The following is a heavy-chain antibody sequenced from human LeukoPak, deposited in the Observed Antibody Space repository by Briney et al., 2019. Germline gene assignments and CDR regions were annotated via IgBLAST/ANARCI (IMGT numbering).Heavy chain of an antibody. J-gene: IGHJ3*02. CDR2: IYYSGST. CDR3: ARWKKGNYYDSSGYYAESRNDAFDI. V-gene: IGHV4-59*01. D-gene: IGHD3-22*01. Sequence: SETLSLTCTLSGDSTNTYFWSWIRQSPGKGLEWIGYIYYSGSTNYNPSLKSRVTISVDTSKNQFSLKLSSVTAADTAVYYCARWKKGNYYDSSGYYAESRNDAFDIWGQGTMVTVSS. CDR1: GDSTNTYF.